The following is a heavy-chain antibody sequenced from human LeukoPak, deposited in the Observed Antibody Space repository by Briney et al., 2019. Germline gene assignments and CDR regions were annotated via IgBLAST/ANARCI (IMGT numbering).Heavy chain of an antibody. CDR2: IYYSGST. CDR3: AREGFYLTQWELGSWFDP. J-gene: IGHJ5*02. CDR1: GGSISSYY. D-gene: IGHD1-26*01. Sequence: PSETLSLTCTVSGGSISSYYWSWIRQPPGKGLEWIGYIYYSGSTNYNPSLKSRVTISVDTSKNQFSLKLSSVTAADTAVYYCAREGFYLTQWELGSWFDPWGQGTLVTVSS. V-gene: IGHV4-59*12.